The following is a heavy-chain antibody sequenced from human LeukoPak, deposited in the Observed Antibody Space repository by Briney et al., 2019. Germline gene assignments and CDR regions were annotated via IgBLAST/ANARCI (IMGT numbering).Heavy chain of an antibody. J-gene: IGHJ5*02. CDR2: FDPEDGET. V-gene: IGHV1-24*01. CDR1: GYTLTELS. Sequence: ASVKVSCKVSGYTLTELSMYWVRQAPGKGLEWMGGFDPEDGETIYAQKFQGRVTMTEDTSTDTAYMELSSLRSEDTAVYYCATLGDMVRENWFDPWGQGTLVTVSS. CDR3: ATLGDMVRENWFDP. D-gene: IGHD3-10*01.